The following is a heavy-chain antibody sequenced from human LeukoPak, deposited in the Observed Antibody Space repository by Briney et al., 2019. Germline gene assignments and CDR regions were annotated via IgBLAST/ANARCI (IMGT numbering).Heavy chain of an antibody. Sequence: ASVKVSCKASGYTFTSYGISWVRQAPGQGLEWMGWISAYNGNTNYAQKLQGRVTMTTDTSTSTAYMELRSLRSDDTAVYYCARDLRSIRNYYDSRGPNPWGQGTLVTVSS. V-gene: IGHV1-18*01. J-gene: IGHJ5*02. CDR1: GYTFTSYG. D-gene: IGHD3-22*01. CDR2: ISAYNGNT. CDR3: ARDLRSIRNYYDSRGPNP.